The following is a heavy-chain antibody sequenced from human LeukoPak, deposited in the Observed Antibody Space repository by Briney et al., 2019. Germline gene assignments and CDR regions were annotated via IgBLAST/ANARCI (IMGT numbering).Heavy chain of an antibody. J-gene: IGHJ4*02. V-gene: IGHV3-53*01. D-gene: IGHD6-13*01. CDR3: ARTYSGSWYRYYFDY. CDR2: IYSGGST. Sequence: GGSLRLSCAASGFTVSSNYMSWVRQAPGKGLEWVSVIYSGGSTYYADSVRGRFTISRDNSKNTLYLQMNSLRAEDTAAYYCARTYSGSWYRYYFDYWGQGTLVTVSS. CDR1: GFTVSSNY.